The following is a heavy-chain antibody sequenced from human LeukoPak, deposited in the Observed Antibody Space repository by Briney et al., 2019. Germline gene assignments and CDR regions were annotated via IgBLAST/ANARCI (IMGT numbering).Heavy chain of an antibody. CDR3: ARDRGVMEQWLVSYYYYMDV. J-gene: IGHJ6*03. D-gene: IGHD6-19*01. CDR1: GYTFTSYG. V-gene: IGHV1-18*01. CDR2: ISAYNGNT. Sequence: GASVKVSCKASGYTFTSYGISWVRQAPGQGLEWMGWISAYNGNTNYAQKLQGRVTMTTDTSTSTAYMELRSLRSDDTAVYYCARDRGVMEQWLVSYYYYMDVWGKGTTVTVSS.